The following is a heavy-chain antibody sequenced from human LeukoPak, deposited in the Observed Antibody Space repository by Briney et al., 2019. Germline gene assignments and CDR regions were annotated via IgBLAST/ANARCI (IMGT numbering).Heavy chain of an antibody. Sequence: ASVKVSCKASGYTFTGYYMHWVRQAPGQGLEWLGRINPNSGGTNDAQNFQGRVTMTRDTSMNTAYMELSRLRGDDTAVYYCARILVGALVLNNNFFDYWGQGTLVTVSS. V-gene: IGHV1-2*06. CDR1: GYTFTGYY. D-gene: IGHD1-26*01. CDR2: INPNSGGT. J-gene: IGHJ4*02. CDR3: ARILVGALVLNNNFFDY.